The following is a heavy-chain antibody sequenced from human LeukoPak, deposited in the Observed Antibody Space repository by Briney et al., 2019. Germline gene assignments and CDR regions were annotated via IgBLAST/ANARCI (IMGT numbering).Heavy chain of an antibody. Sequence: GGSLRLSSTAYGFTLSSYAMSWVRQAPGEGLEWVSTISGSADNTNYAEAVKGRFTISRDNSKNTLYLQMNSLRAEDTAVYYCAKDLKEYDFWSGYYTGYYYYGMDVWGQGTTVTVSS. V-gene: IGHV3-23*01. CDR2: ISGSADNT. CDR1: GFTLSSYA. D-gene: IGHD3-3*01. J-gene: IGHJ6*02. CDR3: AKDLKEYDFWSGYYTGYYYYGMDV.